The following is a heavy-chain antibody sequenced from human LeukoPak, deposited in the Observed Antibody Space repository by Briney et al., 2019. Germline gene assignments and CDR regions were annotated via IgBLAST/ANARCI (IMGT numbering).Heavy chain of an antibody. D-gene: IGHD1-26*01. CDR3: ASPLWSYSARGDY. CDR2: INSDGSST. V-gene: IGHV3-74*01. Sequence: GGSLRLSCAASGFTFSSYWMHWVRQAPGKGLVWVSRINSDGSSTSYADSVKGRFTISGDNAKNTLYLQMNSLRAEDTAVYYCASPLWSYSARGDYWGQGTLVTVSS. J-gene: IGHJ4*02. CDR1: GFTFSSYW.